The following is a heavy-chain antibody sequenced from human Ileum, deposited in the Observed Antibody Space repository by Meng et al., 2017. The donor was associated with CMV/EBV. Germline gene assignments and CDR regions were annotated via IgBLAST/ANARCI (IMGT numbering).Heavy chain of an antibody. Sequence: ASVKVSCKASGYTFTSYGISWVRHAPGQGLEWVGWISAYNGDTDYAQKFQGRVTITTDTSTSTAYMELRSLRSDDTAVYYCARVWIPYYYDSSGYYGDYWGQGTLVTVSS. J-gene: IGHJ4*02. CDR1: GYTFTSYG. CDR2: ISAYNGDT. V-gene: IGHV1-18*01. CDR3: ARVWIPYYYDSSGYYGDY. D-gene: IGHD3-22*01.